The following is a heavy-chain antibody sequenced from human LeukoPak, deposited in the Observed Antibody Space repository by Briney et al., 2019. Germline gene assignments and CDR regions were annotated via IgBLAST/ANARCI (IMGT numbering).Heavy chain of an antibody. Sequence: RGGSLRLSCEASGFTFGTYGMTWVRQAPGKGLEWVSGITGSSTWTYYADSVTGRFTISRDNSKNTLHLQMNNLTADDTAIYYCARELVSLGTGYFDLWGRGTLVTVSS. CDR1: GFTFGTYG. D-gene: IGHD7-27*01. V-gene: IGHV3-23*01. CDR3: ARELVSLGTGYFDL. CDR2: ITGSSTWT. J-gene: IGHJ2*01.